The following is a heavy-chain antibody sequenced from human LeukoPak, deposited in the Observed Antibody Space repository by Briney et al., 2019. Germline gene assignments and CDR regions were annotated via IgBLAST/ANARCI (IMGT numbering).Heavy chain of an antibody. Sequence: GASVKVSCKASGYTFTSYGISWVRQAPGQGLEWMGLSSAYNGNTNYAQKLQGRVTMTTDTSTSTPYMELRSLRSDDTAVYYCARALYKWRAGYYYSMAVWGKGTTVTISS. CDR2: SSAYNGNT. J-gene: IGHJ6*03. V-gene: IGHV1-18*01. D-gene: IGHD2-8*01. CDR3: ARALYKWRAGYYYSMAV. CDR1: GYTFTSYG.